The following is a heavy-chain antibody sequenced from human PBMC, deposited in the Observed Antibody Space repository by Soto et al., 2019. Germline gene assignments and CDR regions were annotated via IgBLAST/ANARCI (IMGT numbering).Heavy chain of an antibody. CDR3: ATRSPAFDF. CDR2: ISTSKGDT. V-gene: IGHV1-18*01. J-gene: IGHJ4*02. Sequence: QVQMVQSGPEVKKPGASVKVSCKTSGYTFTNYGVAWVRQAPGQGLEWMGWISTSKGDTTYAQKFQGRVTMTTDTSRSTAYMELRILRSDDTAVYYCATRSPAFDFWGQGPLVTVSS. CDR1: GYTFTNYG.